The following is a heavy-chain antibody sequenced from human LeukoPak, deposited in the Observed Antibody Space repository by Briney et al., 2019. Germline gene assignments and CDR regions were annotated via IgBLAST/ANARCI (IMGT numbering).Heavy chain of an antibody. CDR2: ISAYNGNT. CDR1: GYTFTSDG. D-gene: IGHD3-22*01. CDR3: ARAHGYDSTGYSEADFDS. V-gene: IGHV1-18*01. J-gene: IGHJ4*02. Sequence: ASVTVSCKASGYTFTSDGISWVRQAPGQGLERMGWISAYNGNTNYEQKLQGRVTMTTDTSTRTAYMELRSLRSDDTAVYYCARAHGYDSTGYSEADFDSWGQGTLVTVSS.